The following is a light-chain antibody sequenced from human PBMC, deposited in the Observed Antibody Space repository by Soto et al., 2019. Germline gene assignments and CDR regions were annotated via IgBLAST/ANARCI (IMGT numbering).Light chain of an antibody. Sequence: QSALTQPPSASGSPGQSVTISCTGTSSDVVGYNYVSWYQQHPGKAPKLMIYEVSNRPSGVPDRFSGSKSGNTASLTVSGLQAEDEADYYCSSYAGSDTFVFGTGTKLTVL. J-gene: IGLJ1*01. CDR3: SSYAGSDTFV. CDR2: EVS. V-gene: IGLV2-8*01. CDR1: SSDVVGYNY.